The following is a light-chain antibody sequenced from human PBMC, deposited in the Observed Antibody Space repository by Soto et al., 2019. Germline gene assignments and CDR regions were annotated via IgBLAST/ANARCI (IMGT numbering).Light chain of an antibody. Sequence: IQMTQSPSTLSGSVGDRVTITCRASQTIISWLAWYQQKPGKAPKLLIYKASTLKSGVPSRFSGSGSGTDFTLTISSLQSEDFAVYYCQPYNNWPLTFGGGTKVDIK. CDR2: KAS. V-gene: IGKV1-5*03. J-gene: IGKJ4*01. CDR1: QTIISW. CDR3: QPYNNWPLT.